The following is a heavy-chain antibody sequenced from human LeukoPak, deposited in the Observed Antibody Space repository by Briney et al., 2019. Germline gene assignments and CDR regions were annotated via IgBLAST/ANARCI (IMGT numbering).Heavy chain of an antibody. Sequence: SQTLSLTCTVSGGSISSGGYYWSWIRQHPGKGLEWIGYIYYSGSTYYNPSLKSRVTISVDRSKNQFSLKLSSVTAADTAVYYCARDPGYCSGGSCYYFDYWGQGTLVTVSS. CDR1: GGSISSGGYY. CDR3: ARDPGYCSGGSCYYFDY. D-gene: IGHD2-15*01. CDR2: IYYSGST. V-gene: IGHV4-31*02. J-gene: IGHJ4*02.